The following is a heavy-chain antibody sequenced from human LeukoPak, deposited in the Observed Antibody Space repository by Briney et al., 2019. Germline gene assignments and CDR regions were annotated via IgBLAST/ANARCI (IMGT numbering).Heavy chain of an antibody. J-gene: IGHJ4*02. V-gene: IGHV4-38-2*02. Sequence: SETLSLTCSVSGYSISSGYYWGWIRQPPGKGLEWIGSLHQSGYTHYNPPLKSRVTISVDTSKNQSSLRLRSVTAADTAIYYCAREGNRYGSLYFDYWGQGTLVTASS. D-gene: IGHD4-17*01. CDR2: LHQSGYT. CDR1: GYSISSGYY. CDR3: AREGNRYGSLYFDY.